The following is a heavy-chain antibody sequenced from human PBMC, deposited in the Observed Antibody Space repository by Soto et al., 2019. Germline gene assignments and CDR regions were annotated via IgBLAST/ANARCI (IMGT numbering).Heavy chain of an antibody. CDR2: IYYSGST. D-gene: IGHD5-18*01. CDR1: GGSISSSSYY. J-gene: IGHJ6*02. Sequence: PSETLSLTCTVSGGSISSSSYYWGWIRQPPGKGLEWIGSIYYSGSTYYNPSLKSRVTISVDTSKNQFSLKLSSVTAADTAVYYCARLGIQLWWSAGDYYGMDVWGQGTTVTVSS. CDR3: ARLGIQLWWSAGDYYGMDV. V-gene: IGHV4-39*01.